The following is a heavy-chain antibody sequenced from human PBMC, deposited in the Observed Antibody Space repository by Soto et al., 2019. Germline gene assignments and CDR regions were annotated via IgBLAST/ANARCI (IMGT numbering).Heavy chain of an antibody. V-gene: IGHV5-51*01. Sequence: PGESLKISCKGSGYSFTSYWIGWVRQMPGKGLEWMGIIYPGDSDTRYSPSFQGQVTISADKSISTAYLQWSSLKASDTAMYYCARGFLEWLFRGQFDPWGQGTLVTVSS. CDR1: GYSFTSYW. CDR2: IYPGDSDT. CDR3: ARGFLEWLFRGQFDP. D-gene: IGHD3-3*01. J-gene: IGHJ5*02.